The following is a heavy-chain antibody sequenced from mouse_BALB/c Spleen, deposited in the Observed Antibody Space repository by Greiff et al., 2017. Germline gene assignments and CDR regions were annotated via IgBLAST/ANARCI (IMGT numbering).Heavy chain of an antibody. CDR2: IRLKSNNYAT. Sequence: DVQLQESGGGLVQPGGSMKLSCVASGFTFSNYWMNWVRQSPEKGLEWVAEIRLKSNNYATHYAESVKGRFTISRDDSKSSVYLQMNNLRAEDTGIYYCTLYGKHAMDYWGQGTSVTVSS. D-gene: IGHD2-10*02. CDR1: GFTFSNYW. J-gene: IGHJ4*01. V-gene: IGHV6-6*02. CDR3: TLYGKHAMDY.